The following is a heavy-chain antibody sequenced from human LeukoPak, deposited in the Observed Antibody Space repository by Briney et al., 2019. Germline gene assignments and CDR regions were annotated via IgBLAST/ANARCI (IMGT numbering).Heavy chain of an antibody. Sequence: GGSLRLSCAASGFTFSSYSMNWVRQAPGKGLEWVSSISSSSSYIYYADSVKGRFTISRDNAKNSLYLQMNSLRAEDTAVYYCARDLELELRRGFDYWGQGTLVTVSS. V-gene: IGHV3-21*01. D-gene: IGHD1-7*01. CDR1: GFTFSSYS. J-gene: IGHJ4*02. CDR3: ARDLELELRRGFDY. CDR2: ISSSSSYI.